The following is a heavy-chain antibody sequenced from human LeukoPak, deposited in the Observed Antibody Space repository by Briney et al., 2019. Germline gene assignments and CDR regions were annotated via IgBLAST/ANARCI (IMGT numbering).Heavy chain of an antibody. V-gene: IGHV1-69*04. CDR2: IIPILGIA. Sequence: ASVKVSCKASGGTFSSYTISWVRQAPGQGLEWMGRIIPILGIANYAQKFQGRVTITADKSTSTAYMELSRLRSDDTAVYYCARDLFPDGDYYYYYMDVWGKGTTVTVSS. CDR1: GGTFSSYT. D-gene: IGHD4-17*01. J-gene: IGHJ6*03. CDR3: ARDLFPDGDYYYYYMDV.